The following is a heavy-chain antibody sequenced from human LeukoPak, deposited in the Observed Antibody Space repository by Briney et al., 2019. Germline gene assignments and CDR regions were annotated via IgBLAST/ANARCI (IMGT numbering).Heavy chain of an antibody. J-gene: IGHJ3*02. D-gene: IGHD2-8*01. CDR3: ARDSPLLMAFDI. CDR1: GFTFSSYA. CDR2: IWYDGSNK. Sequence: GRSLRLSCAASGFTFSSYAMHWVRQAPGKGLEWVAVIWYDGSNKYYADSVKGRFTISRDNSKNTLYLQMNSLRAEDTAVYYCARDSPLLMAFDIWGQGTMVTVSS. V-gene: IGHV3-33*08.